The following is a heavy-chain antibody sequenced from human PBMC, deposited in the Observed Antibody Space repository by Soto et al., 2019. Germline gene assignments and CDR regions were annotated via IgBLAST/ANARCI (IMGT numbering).Heavy chain of an antibody. CDR2: INHSGST. V-gene: IGHV4-34*01. J-gene: IGHJ3*02. CDR1: GGSFSGYY. CDR3: ARKTGVLDAFDI. Sequence: PSDTLSLTCAVYGGSFSGYYWSWIRQPPGKGLEWIGEINHSGSTNYSPSLKSRVTISVDTSKNQFSLKLSSVTAADTAVYYCARKTGVLDAFDIWGRGTMVTVSS. D-gene: IGHD2-8*01.